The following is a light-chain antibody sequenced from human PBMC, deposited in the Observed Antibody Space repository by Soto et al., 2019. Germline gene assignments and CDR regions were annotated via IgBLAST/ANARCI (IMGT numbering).Light chain of an antibody. CDR3: GAWDDSLTGYV. CDR2: SNN. V-gene: IGLV1-44*01. Sequence: QSVLTQPPSASGTPGQRVAISCSGGSSNIGHNTVNWYQQLPGTAPKLLIYSNNQRPSGVPDRFSVSKSGTSASLAISALQSEDEADYYCGAWDDSLTGYVFGTGTKVTVL. J-gene: IGLJ1*01. CDR1: SSNIGHNT.